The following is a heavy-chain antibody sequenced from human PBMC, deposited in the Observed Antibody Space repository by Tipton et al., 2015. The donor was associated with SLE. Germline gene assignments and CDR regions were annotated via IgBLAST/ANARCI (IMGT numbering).Heavy chain of an antibody. D-gene: IGHD3-3*01. CDR2: IYYSGST. V-gene: IGHV4-59*12. CDR3: ARFRYYDLLYYFDY. Sequence: TLSLTCTVSGGPISSYYWSWIRQPPGKGLEWIGSIYYSGSTYYNPSLKSRVTISVDTSKNQFSLKLSSVTAADTAVYYCARFRYYDLLYYFDYWGQGTLVTVSS. CDR1: GGPISSYY. J-gene: IGHJ4*02.